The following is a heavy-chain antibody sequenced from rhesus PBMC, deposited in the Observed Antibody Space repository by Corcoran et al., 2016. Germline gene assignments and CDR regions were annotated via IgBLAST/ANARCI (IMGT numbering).Heavy chain of an antibody. Sequence: QVQLQESGPGLVKSSETLSLTCAVSGGSITSSYSFWRWIRQAPGKGLEWMGYISYSGSPTYNPSLKSRVTISRDTSKNWFSLKLTSVTAADAAVYYCASLPGIVAGLLDVWGRGALVTVSS. J-gene: IGHJ5-2*02. CDR3: ASLPGIVAGLLDV. V-gene: IGHV4-122*02. CDR2: ISYSGSP. CDR1: GGSITSSYSF. D-gene: IGHD6-31*01.